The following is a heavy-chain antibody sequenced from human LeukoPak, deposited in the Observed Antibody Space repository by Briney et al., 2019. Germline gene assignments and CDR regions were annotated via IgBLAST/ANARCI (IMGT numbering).Heavy chain of an antibody. CDR1: GFTFSTYA. CDR3: ARDWYDY. D-gene: IGHD6-13*01. V-gene: IGHV3-23*01. Sequence: GGSLRLSCAASGFTFSTYAMIWVRQAPGKGLEWVSVIGGSGSYTYYADSVKGRFTISRDNSRDTLYLQMNSLRAEDTAVYYCARDWYDYWGQGTLVTVSS. CDR2: IGGSGSYT. J-gene: IGHJ4*02.